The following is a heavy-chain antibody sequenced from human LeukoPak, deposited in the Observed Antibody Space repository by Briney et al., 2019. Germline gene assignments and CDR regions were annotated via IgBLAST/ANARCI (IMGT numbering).Heavy chain of an antibody. CDR2: ISYDGSNK. V-gene: IGHV3-30*18. CDR3: AKDDSWAGDRYFDY. Sequence: PGRSLRLSCAASGFTFSSYGMHWVRQAPGKGLEWVAVISYDGSNKYYADSVKGRFTISRDNSKNTLYLQVNSLRAEDTAVYYCAKDDSWAGDRYFDYWGQGTLVTVSS. CDR1: GFTFSSYG. D-gene: IGHD3-22*01. J-gene: IGHJ4*02.